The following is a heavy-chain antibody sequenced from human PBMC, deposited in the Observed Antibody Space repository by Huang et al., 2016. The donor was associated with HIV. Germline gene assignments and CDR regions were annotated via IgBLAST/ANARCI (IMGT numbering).Heavy chain of an antibody. CDR2: IYYSGST. CDR1: GGSIRSDNYY. CDR3: ARLPGSITMIRGVITDPY. V-gene: IGHV4-39*02. D-gene: IGHD3-10*01. Sequence: QLQLQESGPGLVKPSETLSLTCTVSGGSIRSDNYYWGWIRQPPGKGLEWIGSIYYSGSTYYNPSRKRRVTITGDTSKNHFSLRMRSVTAADTAVYYCARLPGSITMIRGVITDPYWGQGTLVTVSS. J-gene: IGHJ4*02.